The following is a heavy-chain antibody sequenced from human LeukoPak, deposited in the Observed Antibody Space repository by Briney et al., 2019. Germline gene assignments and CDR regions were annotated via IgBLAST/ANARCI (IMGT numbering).Heavy chain of an antibody. V-gene: IGHV3-23*01. J-gene: IGHJ6*03. CDR3: AKDSKIVGATFRSYHYMDV. Sequence: PGGSLRLSCAASGFTFSSYGMSWVRQAPGKGLEWVSAISGSGGSTYYADSVKGRFTISRDNSKNTLYLQMNSLRAGDTAVYYCAKDSKIVGATFRSYHYMDVWGKGTAVTVSS. D-gene: IGHD1-26*01. CDR1: GFTFSSYG. CDR2: ISGSGGST.